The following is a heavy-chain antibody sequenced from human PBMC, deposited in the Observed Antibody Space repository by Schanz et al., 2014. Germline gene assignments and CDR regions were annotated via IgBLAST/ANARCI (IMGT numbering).Heavy chain of an antibody. CDR1: GGTFSSDT. CDR3: ARDRRRYCSTASCLHDNWFDP. Sequence: QVHLVQSGAEVKKPGSSVKVSCKASGGTFSSDTFSWVRQAPGQGPEFMGWISTFRNEDTNSAQRFQGRLTMTTDTSTSTAYMELRSLRSDDTAVYYCARDRRRYCSTASCLHDNWFDPWGQGTLVIVSS. V-gene: IGHV1-18*01. CDR2: ISTFRNEDT. J-gene: IGHJ5*02. D-gene: IGHD2-2*01.